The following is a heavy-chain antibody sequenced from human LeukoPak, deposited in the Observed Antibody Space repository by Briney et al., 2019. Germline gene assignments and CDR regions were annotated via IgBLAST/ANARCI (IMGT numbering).Heavy chain of an antibody. J-gene: IGHJ4*02. CDR3: ARDDSGNYYGDY. Sequence: SVKVSCKASGGTFSSYAISWVRQAPGQGLEWMGRIIPIFGIANYAQKFQGRVTITADKSTSTAYMELSSLRSEDTAVYYCARDDSGNYYGDYWGQGTLVTVSS. CDR2: IIPIFGIA. CDR1: GGTFSSYA. D-gene: IGHD1-26*01. V-gene: IGHV1-69*04.